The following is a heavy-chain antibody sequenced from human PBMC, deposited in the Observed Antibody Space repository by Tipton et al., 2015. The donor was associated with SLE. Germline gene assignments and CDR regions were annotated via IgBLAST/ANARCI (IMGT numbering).Heavy chain of an antibody. CDR1: GGSFSGYY. D-gene: IGHD6-19*01. CDR2: INHSGST. J-gene: IGHJ4*02. CDR3: ARRRWLVRGFDY. V-gene: IGHV4-34*01. Sequence: TLSLTCAVYGGSFSGYYWSWIRQPPGKGLEWIGEINHSGSTNYNPSPKSRVTISVDTSKNQFSLKLSSVTAADTAVYYCARRRWLVRGFDYWGQGTLVTVSS.